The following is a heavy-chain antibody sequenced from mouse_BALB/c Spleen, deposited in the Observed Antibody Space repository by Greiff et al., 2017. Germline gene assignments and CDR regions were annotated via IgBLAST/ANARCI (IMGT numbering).Heavy chain of an antibody. CDR2: IWAGGST. V-gene: IGHV2-9*02. D-gene: IGHD2-14*01. CDR1: GFSLTSYG. Sequence: QVQLKESGPGLVAPSQSLSITCTVSGFSLTSYGVHWVRQPPGTGLEWLGLIWAGGSTTYNSALMSRLSISKDNTKSQVFLTMNSLQTDDTAMYYCARDDKYGKLAYWGQGTLVTVS. J-gene: IGHJ3*01. CDR3: ARDDKYGKLAY.